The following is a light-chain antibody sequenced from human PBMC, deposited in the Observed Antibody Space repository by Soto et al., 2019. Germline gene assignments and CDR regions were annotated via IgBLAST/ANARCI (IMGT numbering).Light chain of an antibody. J-gene: IGKJ5*01. Sequence: EIVLTQSPGTLSLSPGQTATLSCAASRSVSSTYLAWYQHRPGLAPRLLIYDVSKRASGIPDRFSGGGSGTHFTLTISSVEPEDFAVYYCHQYGNSPATFGQGTRLDI. CDR1: RSVSSTY. CDR3: HQYGNSPAT. V-gene: IGKV3D-20*01. CDR2: DVS.